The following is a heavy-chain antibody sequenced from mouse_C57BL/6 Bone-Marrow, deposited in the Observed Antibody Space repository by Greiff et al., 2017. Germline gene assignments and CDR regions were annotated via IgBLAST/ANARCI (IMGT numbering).Heavy chain of an antibody. CDR1: GFTFSSYG. J-gene: IGHJ4*01. CDR3: ARQGYYGAMDY. Sequence: EVKLVESGGDLVKPGGSLKLSCAASGFTFSSYGMSWVRQTPDKRLEWVATISSGGSYTYYPDSVKGRFTISRENSKNTLYLQMSSLKSEDTAMYYCARQGYYGAMDYWGQGTSVTVSS. CDR2: ISSGGSYT. D-gene: IGHD1-1*01. V-gene: IGHV5-6*01.